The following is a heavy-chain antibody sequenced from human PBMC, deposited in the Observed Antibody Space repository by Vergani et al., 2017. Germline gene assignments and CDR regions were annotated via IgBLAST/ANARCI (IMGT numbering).Heavy chain of an antibody. CDR2: ISGSGGST. V-gene: IGHV3-23*04. CDR1: GFTFSSYA. CDR3: AKDDDSMVTATPSSDY. J-gene: IGHJ4*02. D-gene: IGHD2-21*02. Sequence: VQLVESGGGVVQPGRSLRLSCAASGFTFSSYAMSWVRQAPGKGLEWVSAISGSGGSTYYADSVKGRFTISRDNSKNTLYLQMNSLRAEDTAVYYCAKDDDSMVTATPSSDYWGQGTMVTVSS.